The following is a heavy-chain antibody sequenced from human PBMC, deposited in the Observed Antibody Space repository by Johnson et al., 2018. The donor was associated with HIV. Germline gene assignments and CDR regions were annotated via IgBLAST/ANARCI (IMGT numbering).Heavy chain of an antibody. D-gene: IGHD1-14*01. V-gene: IGHV3-30*18. CDR3: AKIRTSGTGDAFDI. Sequence: QVQLVESGGGVVQPGRSLRLSCVASGFTFSSYGMHWVRQAPGKGLEWVAFVSYDGSKKYYPDSVKGRFNISRDNSKNTLYLQMDSLRAEDTAVYYCAKIRTSGTGDAFDIWGQGTMVTVSS. J-gene: IGHJ3*02. CDR1: GFTFSSYG. CDR2: VSYDGSKK.